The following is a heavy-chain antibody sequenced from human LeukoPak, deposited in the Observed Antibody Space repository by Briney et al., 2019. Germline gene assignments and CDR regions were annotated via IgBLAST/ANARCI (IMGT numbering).Heavy chain of an antibody. D-gene: IGHD6-19*01. V-gene: IGHV3-33*01. J-gene: IGHJ4*02. Sequence: PGGSLRLSCAASGFTFSSYGMRWVRQAPGKGLEWVAVIWYDGSNKYYADSVKGRFTISRDNSKNTLYLQMNSLRAEDTAVYYCARDKRSGWYLFDYWGQGTLVTVSS. CDR1: GFTFSSYG. CDR3: ARDKRSGWYLFDY. CDR2: IWYDGSNK.